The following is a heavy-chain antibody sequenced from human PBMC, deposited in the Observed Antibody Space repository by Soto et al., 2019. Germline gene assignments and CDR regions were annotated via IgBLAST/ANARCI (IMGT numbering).Heavy chain of an antibody. CDR2: INHSGGT. D-gene: IGHD3-3*02. J-gene: IGHJ6*02. CDR1: GGSFSGYF. V-gene: IGHV4-34*02. Sequence: QVQLQQWGAGLLKPSETLSLTCAVYGGSFSGYFWTWIRQAPGKGLEWIGKINHSGGTNYNSSLKSRVTISVDTSKNQFSLILSSVTAVDTAVYYCARDRQYYHFWSGYQNEGPYGMDVWGQGTTVTVSS. CDR3: ARDRQYYHFWSGYQNEGPYGMDV.